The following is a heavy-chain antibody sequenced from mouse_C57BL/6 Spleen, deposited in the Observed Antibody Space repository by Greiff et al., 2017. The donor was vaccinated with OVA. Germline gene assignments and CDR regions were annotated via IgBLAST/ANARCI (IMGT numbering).Heavy chain of an antibody. V-gene: IGHV3-6*01. Sequence: EVHLVESGPGLVKPSQSLSLTCSVTGYSITSGYSWNWIRQFPGNKLEWMGYISYDGSHTYKPSLKNRISITLDTSKNQVFLKLNSVTTEDTATYYCASDPDGDLDYWGQGTTLTVSS. J-gene: IGHJ2*01. D-gene: IGHD2-3*01. CDR1: GYSITSGYS. CDR3: ASDPDGDLDY. CDR2: ISYDGSH.